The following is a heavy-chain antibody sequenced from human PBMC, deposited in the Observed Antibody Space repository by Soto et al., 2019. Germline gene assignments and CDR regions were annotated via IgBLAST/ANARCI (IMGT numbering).Heavy chain of an antibody. CDR1: GGTFSTSA. D-gene: IGHD1-1*01. V-gene: IGHV1-69*05. J-gene: IGHJ6*02. CDR2: TMPVFSTP. CDR3: ERDKDNQQLSGNYYYMLDV. Sequence: QVQLVQYGAEVKKPGSSVKVSCKSSGGTFSTSALSWVRQAPGQGLEWVGGTMPVFSTPDYAQKFQVRVTITPDATTTTTYLELTALRADDTVVYYCERDKDNQQLSGNYYYMLDVWGQGTAITVSS.